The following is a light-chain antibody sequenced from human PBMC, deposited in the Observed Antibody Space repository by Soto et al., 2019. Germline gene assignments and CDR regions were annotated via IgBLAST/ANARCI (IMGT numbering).Light chain of an antibody. CDR2: AVS. CDR1: SSDVGGYNY. Sequence: QSALTQPASVSGSPGQSITISCTGTSSDVGGYNYVSWYQQHPGKAPKLMIYAVSNRPSGVSNRFSGSKSGNTATLTISGLQAEDEADHYCCSYTVSGTYVFGTGTKVTVL. CDR3: CSYTVSGTYV. J-gene: IGLJ1*01. V-gene: IGLV2-14*01.